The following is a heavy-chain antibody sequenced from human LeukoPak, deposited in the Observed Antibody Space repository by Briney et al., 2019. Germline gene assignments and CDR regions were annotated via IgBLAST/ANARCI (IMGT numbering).Heavy chain of an antibody. Sequence: VKVSCKASGGTFSSYAISWVRQAPGQGLEWMGRIIPILGIANYAQKFQGRVTITADKSTSTAYMELSSLRSEDTAVYYCARVPGAFLEWLSQLRSIYYYYGMDVWGQGTTVTVSS. J-gene: IGHJ6*02. CDR3: ARVPGAFLEWLSQLRSIYYYYGMDV. D-gene: IGHD3-3*02. V-gene: IGHV1-69*04. CDR1: GGTFSSYA. CDR2: IIPILGIA.